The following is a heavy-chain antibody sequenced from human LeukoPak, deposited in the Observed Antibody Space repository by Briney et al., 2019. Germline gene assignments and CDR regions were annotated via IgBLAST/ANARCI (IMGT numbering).Heavy chain of an antibody. CDR3: TRIRRGSSSWYYFDS. V-gene: IGHV3-20*04. D-gene: IGHD6-13*01. CDR2: SNWNGGNT. J-gene: IGHJ4*02. CDR1: GFTYDDYG. Sequence: GGSLRLSCAVSGFTYDDYGMSWVRQAPGKGLEWVSGSNWNGGNTGYADSVKGRFTISRDNAKNSLYLQMNSLRAEDTALYYCTRIRRGSSSWYYFDSWGQGTLVTVSS.